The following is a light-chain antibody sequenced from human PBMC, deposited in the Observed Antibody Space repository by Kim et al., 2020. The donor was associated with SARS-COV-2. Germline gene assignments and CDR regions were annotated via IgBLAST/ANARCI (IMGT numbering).Light chain of an antibody. J-gene: IGLJ6*01. CDR2: YDT. CDR1: KIGSKS. CDR3: QVWDLYSMF. Sequence: SYELTQPPSVSVAPGETASITCGGDKIGSKSVHWYQQRPGQAPVLIIYYDTDRPSGIPERFSGSNSGDTATLTISRVEAEDEADYFCQVWDLYSMFFGGGTKVTVL. V-gene: IGLV3-21*04.